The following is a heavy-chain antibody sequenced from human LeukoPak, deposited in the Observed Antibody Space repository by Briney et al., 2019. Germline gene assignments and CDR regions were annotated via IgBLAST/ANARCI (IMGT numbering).Heavy chain of an antibody. CDR3: AKGRLVVTATDY. V-gene: IGHV3-23*01. J-gene: IGHJ4*02. CDR2: ISTNGGST. Sequence: GGSLRLSCAASGFTLSSYTMTWFRQAPGKGLEWVSTISTNGGSTYYADSVKGRFTSSRDNSKNMLHLQMNSLRAEDTAVYYCAKGRLVVTATDYWGQGTLVTVSS. CDR1: GFTLSSYT. D-gene: IGHD2-15*01.